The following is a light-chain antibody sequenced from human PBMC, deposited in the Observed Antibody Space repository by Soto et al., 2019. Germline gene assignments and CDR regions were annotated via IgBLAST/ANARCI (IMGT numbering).Light chain of an antibody. J-gene: IGKJ3*01. CDR2: DAS. CDR1: QSVSSY. V-gene: IGKV3-11*01. Sequence: EIVLTQSPATLSLSPGERATLSCRASQSVSSYLAWNQQKPGQAPRLLIYDASNRATGIPARFSGSGSGTDFTLTISSLEPEDFAVYYCQQRSNWPPVFGPGTKVDIK. CDR3: QQRSNWPPV.